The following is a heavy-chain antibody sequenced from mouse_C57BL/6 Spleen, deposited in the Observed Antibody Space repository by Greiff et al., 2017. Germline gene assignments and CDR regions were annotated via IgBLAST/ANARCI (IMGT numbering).Heavy chain of an antibody. CDR3: AREEDYGNYVFDY. Sequence: VQLQQSGGGLVKPGGSLKLSCAASGFTFSSYAMSWVRQTPEKRLEWVATISDGGSYTYYPDNVKGRFTISRDNAKNNLYLQMSHLKSEDTAIYYCAREEDYGNYVFDYCGQGTTLTVSS. J-gene: IGHJ2*01. CDR2: ISDGGSYT. D-gene: IGHD2-1*01. V-gene: IGHV5-4*01. CDR1: GFTFSSYA.